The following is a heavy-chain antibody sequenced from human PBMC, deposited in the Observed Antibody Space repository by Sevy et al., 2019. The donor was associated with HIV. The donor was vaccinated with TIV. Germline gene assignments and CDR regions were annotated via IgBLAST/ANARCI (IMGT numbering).Heavy chain of an antibody. V-gene: IGHV1-69*13. CDR1: GGTLSSYA. CDR2: IIPIFGTA. Sequence: ASVKVSCKASGGTLSSYAISWVRQAPRQGLEWMGGIIPIFGTANYAQKFQGRVTITADESSSTAYMDLSSLRSDDTAVYYCARTGIAVTGTGFDYWGQGTLVTVSS. J-gene: IGHJ4*02. D-gene: IGHD6-19*01. CDR3: ARTGIAVTGTGFDY.